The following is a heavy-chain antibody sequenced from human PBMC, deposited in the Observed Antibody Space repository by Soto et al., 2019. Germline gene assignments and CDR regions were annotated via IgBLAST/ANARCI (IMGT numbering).Heavy chain of an antibody. Sequence: SETLSLTCAVYGGSFSGYYWSWIRQPPGKGLEWIGEINHSGSTNYNPSLKSRVTISVDTSKNQFSLKLSSVTAVDTAVYYCARGDYDFWSGYFSSAYKMSSKGNWFDPWGQGTLVTVSS. CDR1: GGSFSGYY. CDR2: INHSGST. V-gene: IGHV4-34*01. J-gene: IGHJ5*02. CDR3: ARGDYDFWSGYFSSAYKMSSKGNWFDP. D-gene: IGHD3-3*01.